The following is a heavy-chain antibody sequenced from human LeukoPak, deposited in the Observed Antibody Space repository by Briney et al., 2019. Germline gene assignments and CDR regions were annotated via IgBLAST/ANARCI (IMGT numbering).Heavy chain of an antibody. CDR2: MSWNSGSI. Sequence: PGGSLRLSCAASGFTFDDYAMHWVRQAPGKGLEWVSGMSWNSGSIGYADSVKGRFTISRDNAKNSLYLQMNSLRAEDTALYYCAKDMCSGGSCYSAADYWGQGTLVTVSS. J-gene: IGHJ4*02. D-gene: IGHD2-15*01. CDR1: GFTFDDYA. CDR3: AKDMCSGGSCYSAADY. V-gene: IGHV3-9*01.